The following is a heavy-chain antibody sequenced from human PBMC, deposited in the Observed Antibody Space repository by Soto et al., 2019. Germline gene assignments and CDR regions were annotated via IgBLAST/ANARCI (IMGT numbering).Heavy chain of an antibody. CDR2: MNPNSGNT. J-gene: IGHJ4*02. D-gene: IGHD3-3*01. CDR1: GYTFTSYD. Sequence: QVQLVQSGAEVKKPGASVKVSCKASGYTFTSYDINWVRQATGQGLEWMGWMNPNSGNTGYAQKFQGRVTMTRSTSISTAYMELSSLRSEDTAVYYCERVPRATIFGQIDYWGQGTLVTVSS. V-gene: IGHV1-8*01. CDR3: ERVPRATIFGQIDY.